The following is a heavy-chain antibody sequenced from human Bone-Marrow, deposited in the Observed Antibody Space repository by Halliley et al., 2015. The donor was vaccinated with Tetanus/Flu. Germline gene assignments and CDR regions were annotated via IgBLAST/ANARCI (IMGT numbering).Heavy chain of an antibody. CDR2: ISSSGSTI. CDR1: GFTFSSYE. D-gene: IGHD3-22*01. Sequence: SLRLSCAASGFTFSSYEMNWVRQAPGKGLEWVSYISSSGSTIKYADSVKGRFTISRDNAKNSLYLQMNSLRAEDTAVYYCARDYYDSSGYYYYGMDVWGQGTTVTVSS. V-gene: IGHV3-48*03. CDR3: ARDYYDSSGYYYYGMDV. J-gene: IGHJ6*02.